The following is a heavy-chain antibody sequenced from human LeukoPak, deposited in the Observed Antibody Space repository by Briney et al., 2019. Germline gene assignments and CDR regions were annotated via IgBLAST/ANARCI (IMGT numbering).Heavy chain of an antibody. V-gene: IGHV4-59*08. D-gene: IGHD2-15*01. CDR2: IYYSGST. CDR1: GGSISSYY. Sequence: SETLSLTCTVSGGSISSYYWSWIRQPPRKGLEWIGYIYYSGSTNYNPSLKSRVTISVDTSKNQFSLKLSSVTAADTAAYYCARPHCSGGSCYSDAFDIWGQGTMVTVSS. CDR3: ARPHCSGGSCYSDAFDI. J-gene: IGHJ3*02.